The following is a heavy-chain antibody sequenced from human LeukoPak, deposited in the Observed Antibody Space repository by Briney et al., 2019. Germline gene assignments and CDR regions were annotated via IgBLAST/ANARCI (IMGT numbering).Heavy chain of an antibody. CDR2: ISSSSSTI. CDR3: ARDTGSTSSYGSDY. D-gene: IGHD2-2*01. J-gene: IGHJ4*02. CDR1: GFTFSSYS. Sequence: GGSLRLSCAASGFTFSSYSMNWVRQAPGKGLEWVSYISSSSSTIYYADSVKGRFTISRDNAKNSLYLQMNSLRAEDTAVYYCARDTGSTSSYGSDYWSQGTLVTVSS. V-gene: IGHV3-48*01.